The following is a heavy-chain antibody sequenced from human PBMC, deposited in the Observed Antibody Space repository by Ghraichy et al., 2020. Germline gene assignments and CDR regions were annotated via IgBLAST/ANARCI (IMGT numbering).Heavy chain of an antibody. CDR2: INHSGST. J-gene: IGHJ6*02. CDR3: ARGGQYGDYPRPDRPPGSSYYGMDV. D-gene: IGHD4-17*01. V-gene: IGHV4-34*01. CDR1: GGSFSGYY. Sequence: SETLSLTCAVYGGSFSGYYWSWIRQPPGKGLEWIGEINHSGSTNYNPSLKNRVTISVDTSKNQFSLKLSSVTAADTAVYYCARGGQYGDYPRPDRPPGSSYYGMDVWGQGTTVTVSS.